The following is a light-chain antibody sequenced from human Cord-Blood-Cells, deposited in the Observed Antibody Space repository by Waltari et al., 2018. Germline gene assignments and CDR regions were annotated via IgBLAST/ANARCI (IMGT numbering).Light chain of an antibody. V-gene: IGKV1-8*01. J-gene: IGKJ4*01. CDR1: QGISSN. CDR2: AAS. Sequence: AIRMTQSPSSLSASPGDRVTITCRASQGISSNLAWNQEKPGKAPKILIYAASTLQGGVPSKFSGSGSGTDFTLTISCLQTKDFATYYCQQYYSYPHTYGGGTKVEIK. CDR3: QQYYSYPHT.